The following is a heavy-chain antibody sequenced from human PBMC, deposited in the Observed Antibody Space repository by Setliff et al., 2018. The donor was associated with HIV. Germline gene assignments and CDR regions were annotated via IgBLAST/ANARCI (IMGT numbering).Heavy chain of an antibody. J-gene: IGHJ4*02. V-gene: IGHV4-59*02. CDR1: GFTVSSNY. D-gene: IGHD6-19*01. CDR3: TSGNLRAGLGY. CDR2: IYYSGSA. Sequence: PWGSLRLSCAASGFTVSSNYMSWIRQPPGKGLEWIGTIYYSGSANYNPSLKSRVTISVDKSRSQFSLKVNSVTAADTAVYYCTSGNLRAGLGYWGQGTLVTVSS.